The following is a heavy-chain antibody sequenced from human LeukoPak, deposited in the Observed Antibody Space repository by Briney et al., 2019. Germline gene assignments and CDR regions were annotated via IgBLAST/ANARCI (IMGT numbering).Heavy chain of an antibody. CDR3: ARARDFWSGYGGNYMDV. D-gene: IGHD3-3*01. J-gene: IGHJ6*03. Sequence: PGGSLRLSCAASGFSFRTHSMKWVRQAPGKGLEWVSSITSFGSDIYYADSVKGRFTISRDDGKNSLYLQMNSLGAEDSAVYYCARARDFWSGYGGNYMDVWGKGTTVTVSS. CDR2: ITSFGSDI. V-gene: IGHV3-21*01. CDR1: GFSFRTHS.